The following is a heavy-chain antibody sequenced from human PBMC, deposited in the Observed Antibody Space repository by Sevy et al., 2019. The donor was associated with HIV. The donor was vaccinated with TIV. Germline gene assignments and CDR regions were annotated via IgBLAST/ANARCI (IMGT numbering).Heavy chain of an antibody. CDR1: GFTFSGSD. Sequence: GGSLRLSCAASGFTFSGSDMYWVRQPSGKGLEWVARIRSKGNNYATAYAASVTGRFTISGDDSENTAYLQMNSLKTEDTAVYYCTRRGSEFAGDVWGQGTTVTVSS. CDR2: IRSKGNNYAT. CDR3: TRRGSEFAGDV. J-gene: IGHJ6*02. V-gene: IGHV3-73*01. D-gene: IGHD3-10*01.